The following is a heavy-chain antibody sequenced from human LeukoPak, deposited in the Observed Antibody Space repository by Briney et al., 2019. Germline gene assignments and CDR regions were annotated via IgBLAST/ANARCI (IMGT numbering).Heavy chain of an antibody. CDR2: INPNSGGT. Sequence: ASVKVSCKASGYTFTGYYMHWLRQAPGQGIEWMGWINPNSGGTNYAQKFQGRVTLTRNTSISTAYMELSSLRSDDTAVYYCARDGSLDYWGQGTLVTVSS. J-gene: IGHJ4*02. V-gene: IGHV1-2*02. CDR1: GYTFTGYY. CDR3: ARDGSLDY. D-gene: IGHD6-13*01.